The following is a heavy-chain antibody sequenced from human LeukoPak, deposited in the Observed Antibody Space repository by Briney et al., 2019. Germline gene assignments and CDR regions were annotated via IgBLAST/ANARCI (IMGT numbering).Heavy chain of an antibody. CDR1: GFTCSNYW. CDR3: ASPLTGDGDY. J-gene: IGHJ4*02. Sequence: GGSLRLSCAASGFTCSNYWMHWVRQAPGKGLVWVSRINSDGSTTNYADSVKGRFTISRDNAKNTLYLQMNSLRAEDTAVYYCASPLTGDGDYWGQGILVTVSS. V-gene: IGHV3-74*01. D-gene: IGHD7-27*01. CDR2: INSDGSTT.